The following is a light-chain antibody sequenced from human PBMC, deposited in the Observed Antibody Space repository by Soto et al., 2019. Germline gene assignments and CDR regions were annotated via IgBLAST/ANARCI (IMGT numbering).Light chain of an antibody. J-gene: IGKJ4*01. Sequence: EIVMTQSPATLSVSPGERATLSCRASQSVSNNLAWYQQKPCQAPRLLIYGASTRATGIPARFSGSGSGTEFTLTISSLQSEDFAVYYCQQYNTWSPLTFGGGTKVEPK. CDR2: GAS. V-gene: IGKV3-15*01. CDR1: QSVSNN. CDR3: QQYNTWSPLT.